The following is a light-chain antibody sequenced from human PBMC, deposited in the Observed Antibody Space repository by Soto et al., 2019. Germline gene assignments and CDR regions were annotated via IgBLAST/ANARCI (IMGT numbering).Light chain of an antibody. V-gene: IGKV3-11*01. CDR1: QSVSSY. Sequence: EIVLTQSPATLSLSPGERATLSCRASQSVSSYLAWYQQKPGQAPRLLIYDASNRATGIPARFSGSGSETDFTLTIRSLEPEDFAVYYCQQRSNWPWTFGQGTKVEIK. CDR3: QQRSNWPWT. CDR2: DAS. J-gene: IGKJ1*01.